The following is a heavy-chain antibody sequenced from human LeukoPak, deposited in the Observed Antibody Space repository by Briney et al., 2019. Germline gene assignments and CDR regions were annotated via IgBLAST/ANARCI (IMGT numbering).Heavy chain of an antibody. Sequence: GGSLRLSCAASGFTFSSYSMNWVRQAPGKGLEWVSSISSSSSNIYYADSVKGRFTISRDNAKNSLYLQMNSLRAEDTAVYYCARDRALYDSRGYYYTEDDYWGQGTLVTVSS. CDR2: ISSSSSNI. D-gene: IGHD3-22*01. V-gene: IGHV3-21*01. CDR3: ARDRALYDSRGYYYTEDDY. J-gene: IGHJ4*02. CDR1: GFTFSSYS.